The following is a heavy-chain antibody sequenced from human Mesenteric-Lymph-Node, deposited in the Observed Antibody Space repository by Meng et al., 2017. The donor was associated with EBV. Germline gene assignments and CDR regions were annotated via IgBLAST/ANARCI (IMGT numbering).Heavy chain of an antibody. Sequence: QLQPQESGPGLVKPSGTPSLPCTVSGGFISRSGFFWGWIRQPPGKGLEWIGRVSYSGTTSYNPSLRSRVTISADTSKNQFSLRLTSLTAADTAIYYCAGRGFYTLFDYWGQGTLVTVSS. J-gene: IGHJ4*02. D-gene: IGHD3-3*01. V-gene: IGHV4-39*07. CDR1: GGFISRSGFF. CDR3: AGRGFYTLFDY. CDR2: VSYSGTT.